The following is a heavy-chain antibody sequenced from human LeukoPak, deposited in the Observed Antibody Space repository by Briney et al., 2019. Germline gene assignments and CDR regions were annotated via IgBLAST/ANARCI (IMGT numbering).Heavy chain of an antibody. CDR2: INPNSGVT. CDR1: VYTFTGYY. V-gene: IGHV1-2*02. Sequence: ASVKVSCKASVYTFTGYYMHWVRQAPGQGLEWMGWINPNSGVTNYAQKFQGRVTMTRDTSIGTAYMELSRLRSDDTAVYYCARVAQHRYYYDTSDYRYYFDYWGQGTLVTVSS. CDR3: ARVAQHRYYYDTSDYRYYFDY. D-gene: IGHD3-22*01. J-gene: IGHJ4*02.